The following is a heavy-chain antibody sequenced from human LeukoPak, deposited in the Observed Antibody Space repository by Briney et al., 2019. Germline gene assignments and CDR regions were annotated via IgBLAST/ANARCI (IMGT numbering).Heavy chain of an antibody. CDR2: INHSGST. CDR3: ARAKRTYYDFWSGYYTGNDAFDI. V-gene: IGHV4-34*01. Sequence: SETLSLTCTVSGGSINSYYWSWIRQPPGKGLEWIGEINHSGSTNYNPSLKSRVTISVDTSKNQFSLKLSSVTAADTAVYYCARAKRTYYDFWSGYYTGNDAFDIWGQGTMVTVSS. CDR1: GGSINSYY. D-gene: IGHD3-3*01. J-gene: IGHJ3*02.